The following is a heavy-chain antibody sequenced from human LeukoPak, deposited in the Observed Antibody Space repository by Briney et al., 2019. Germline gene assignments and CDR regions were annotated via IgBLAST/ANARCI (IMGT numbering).Heavy chain of an antibody. V-gene: IGHV3-11*01. Sequence: GGSLRLSCAASGFTFSNYYMSWLRQAPGKGLEWVSYISSSGSTIYYADSVKGRFTISRDNAKNSLYLQMNSLRAEDTAVYYCARDQGYGDYVEGYYGMDVWGQGTTVTVSS. CDR2: ISSSGSTI. CDR1: GFTFSNYY. CDR3: ARDQGYGDYVEGYYGMDV. D-gene: IGHD4-17*01. J-gene: IGHJ6*02.